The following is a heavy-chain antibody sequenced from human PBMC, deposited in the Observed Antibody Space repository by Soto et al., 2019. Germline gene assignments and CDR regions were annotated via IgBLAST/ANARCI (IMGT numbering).Heavy chain of an antibody. D-gene: IGHD2-2*01. J-gene: IGHJ6*02. CDR1: GFTFSSYA. V-gene: IGHV3-23*01. CDR3: ATLLVPAAAYYYYGMDV. Sequence: EVQLLESGGGLVQPGGSLRLSCAASGFTFSSYAMSWVRQAPGKGLEWVSAISGSGGSTYYADSVKGRFTISRDNSKNTLYLQMNSLRAEDTAVYYCATLLVPAAAYYYYGMDVWGQGTTVTVSS. CDR2: ISGSGGST.